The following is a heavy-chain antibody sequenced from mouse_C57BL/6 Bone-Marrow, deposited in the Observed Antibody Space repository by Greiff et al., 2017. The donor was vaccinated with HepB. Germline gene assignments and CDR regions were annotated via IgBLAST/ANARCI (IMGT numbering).Heavy chain of an antibody. V-gene: IGHV5-17*01. Sequence: EVNVVESGGGLVKPGGSLKLSCAASGFTFSDYGMHWVRQAPEKGLEWVAYISSGSSTIYYADTVKGRFTISRDNAKNTLFLQMTSLRSEDTAMYYCARAFDYAMDYWGQGTSVTVSS. CDR2: ISSGSSTI. CDR3: ARAFDYAMDY. J-gene: IGHJ4*01. CDR1: GFTFSDYG.